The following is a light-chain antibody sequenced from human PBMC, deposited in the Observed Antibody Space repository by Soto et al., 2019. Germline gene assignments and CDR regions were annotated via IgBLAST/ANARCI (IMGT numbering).Light chain of an antibody. CDR1: QSITTW. CDR3: QQYNGYWT. J-gene: IGKJ1*01. Sequence: DIQMTQSPSTLSASVGDRVTITCRASQSITTWLAWYQQKPGKAPKLLIYDASSFESGVPSRFSGSGSGTEFTLTISSLQPDDFATYYCQQYNGYWTFGQGTKVEIK. V-gene: IGKV1-5*01. CDR2: DAS.